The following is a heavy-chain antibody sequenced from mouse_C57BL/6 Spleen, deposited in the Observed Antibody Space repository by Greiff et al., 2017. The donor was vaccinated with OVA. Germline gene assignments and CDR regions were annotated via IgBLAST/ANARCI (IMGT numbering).Heavy chain of an antibody. Sequence: QVQLQQPGAELVMPGASVKLSCKASGYTFTSYWMHWVKQRPGQGLEWIGEIDPSDSYTNYNQKFKGKSTLTVDKSSSTAYMQLSSLTSEDSAVYYCARFYYGSSHYFDDWGQGTTLTVSS. CDR2: IDPSDSYT. CDR1: GYTFTSYW. D-gene: IGHD1-1*01. CDR3: ARFYYGSSHYFDD. V-gene: IGHV1-69*01. J-gene: IGHJ2*01.